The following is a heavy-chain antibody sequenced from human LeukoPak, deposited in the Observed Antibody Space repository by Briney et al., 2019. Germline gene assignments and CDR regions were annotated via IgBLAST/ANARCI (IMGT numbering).Heavy chain of an antibody. CDR3: VKDGYDYVWGSFSYFVY. J-gene: IGHJ4*02. CDR1: GFTFNTYA. Sequence: GGSLRLSCSASGFTFNTYAMHWVRQAPGKGLEYVSGISGNGGSTYYADSVKGRFTISRDNSKNTLYLQMSSLRPEDTAVYYCVKDGYDYVWGSFSYFVYWGEGTMVTVSS. CDR2: ISGNGGST. D-gene: IGHD3-16*01. V-gene: IGHV3-64D*09.